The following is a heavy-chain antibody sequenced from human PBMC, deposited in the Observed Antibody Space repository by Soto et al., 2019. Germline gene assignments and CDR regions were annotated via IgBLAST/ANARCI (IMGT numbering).Heavy chain of an antibody. J-gene: IGHJ5*02. CDR2: VFYNGTT. CDR3: ARLVVVSPVANA. CDR1: GGSINTNNYY. Sequence: LSLTCTVSGGSINTNNYYWGWVRQPPGKGLEWIGSVFYNGTTYYSPSLKSRVTISLATSRTQFSLRLESVTAADTAVYYCARLVVVSPVANAWGQGTLVTVSS. V-gene: IGHV4-39*01. D-gene: IGHD2-15*01.